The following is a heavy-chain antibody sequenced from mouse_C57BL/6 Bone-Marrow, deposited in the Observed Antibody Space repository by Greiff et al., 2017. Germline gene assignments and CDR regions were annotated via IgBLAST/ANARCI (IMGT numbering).Heavy chain of an antibody. Sequence: EVQGVESGGGLVKPGGSLKLSCAASGFTFSSYAMSWVRQTPEKRLEWVATISDGGSYTYYPDNVKGRFTISRYNAKNNLYLQMSHLKSEDTAMYYCARVAYGFYAMDYWGQGTSVTVSS. V-gene: IGHV5-4*01. CDR3: ARVAYGFYAMDY. J-gene: IGHJ4*01. D-gene: IGHD2-2*01. CDR1: GFTFSSYA. CDR2: ISDGGSYT.